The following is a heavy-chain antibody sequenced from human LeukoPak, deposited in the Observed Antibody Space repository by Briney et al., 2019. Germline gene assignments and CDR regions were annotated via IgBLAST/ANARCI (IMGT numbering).Heavy chain of an antibody. CDR2: IKQDGSEK. J-gene: IGHJ4*02. Sequence: PGGSLRLSCAASGFTFSSYWMSWVRQAPGKGLEWVANIKQDGSEKYYVDSVKGRFTISRDNAKNSLYLQMNSLRAEDTAVYYCARYEDDFWPYYFDYWGQGTLVTVSS. CDR1: GFTFSSYW. D-gene: IGHD3-3*01. V-gene: IGHV3-7*01. CDR3: ARYEDDFWPYYFDY.